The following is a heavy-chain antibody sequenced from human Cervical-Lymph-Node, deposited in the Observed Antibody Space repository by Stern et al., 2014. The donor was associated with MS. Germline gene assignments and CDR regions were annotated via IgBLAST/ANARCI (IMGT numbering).Heavy chain of an antibody. J-gene: IGHJ4*02. CDR2: IYHSGSA. V-gene: IGHV4-59*01. Sequence: VQLVESGPGLVKPSETLSLTCTVSGDSITHYYWTWIRQPPGKGLEWIGYIYHSGSASLNPSHKSRVTISVDTSKNQFSLKLNSVTAADTAVYYCARVRHFDILTGYYGIFDCWGQGTLVTVSS. CDR1: GDSITHYY. CDR3: ARVRHFDILTGYYGIFDC. D-gene: IGHD3-9*01.